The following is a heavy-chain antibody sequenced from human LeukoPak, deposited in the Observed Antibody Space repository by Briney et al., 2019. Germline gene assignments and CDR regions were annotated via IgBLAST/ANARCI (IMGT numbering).Heavy chain of an antibody. J-gene: IGHJ4*02. D-gene: IGHD6-13*01. CDR3: ARLVSSSWVGY. CDR1: GGSISSYY. CDR2: IYYSGST. Sequence: SETLSLTCTVSGGSISSYYWSWIRQPPGKGLEWIGYIYYSGSTNYNPSLKSRVSISGDTSKNQFSLKLSSVTAADTAVYYCARLVSSSWVGYWGQGTLVTVSS. V-gene: IGHV4-59*08.